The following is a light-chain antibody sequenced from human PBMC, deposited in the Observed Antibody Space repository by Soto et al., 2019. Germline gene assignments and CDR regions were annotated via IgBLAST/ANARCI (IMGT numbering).Light chain of an antibody. Sequence: DIQLTQSPSTLSGSVGERVTITCRASPTISSWLAWYQQKPGKAPKLLISAASSLQSEVQSRFSASGSGTDFTLTISSLQPADFATYDCQQCKVAPFTFGGGTKVDIK. CDR2: AAS. J-gene: IGKJ4*02. V-gene: IGKV1-5*01. CDR3: QQCKVAPFT. CDR1: PTISSW.